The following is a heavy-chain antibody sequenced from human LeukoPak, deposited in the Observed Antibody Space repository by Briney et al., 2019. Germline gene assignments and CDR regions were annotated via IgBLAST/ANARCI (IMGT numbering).Heavy chain of an antibody. Sequence: SETLSLTCAVSGDSISSSNWWTWVRQPPGKGLQWIGEIYHSGSTNYNPSLKSRVTMSLDKSKNQFSLKLTSVTAADAAVYYCAREAAGQWFDPWGQGTLVAVSS. V-gene: IGHV4-4*02. J-gene: IGHJ5*02. CDR1: GDSISSSNW. CDR2: IYHSGST. D-gene: IGHD6-25*01. CDR3: AREAAGQWFDP.